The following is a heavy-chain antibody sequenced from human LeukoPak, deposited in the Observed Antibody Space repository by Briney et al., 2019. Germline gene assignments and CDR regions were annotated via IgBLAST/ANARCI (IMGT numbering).Heavy chain of an antibody. CDR1: GYTFTSYG. CDR2: IGAYNGNT. CDR3: ARNSFYYDSGGRLYQFDY. J-gene: IGHJ4*02. V-gene: IGHV1-18*01. Sequence: ASVKVSCKASGYTFTSYGITWVRQAPGQGLEWMGWIGAYNGNTNYAHKLQGRVTMTTDTSTSTAYMEMRSLRSDDTAVYYCARNSFYYDSGGRLYQFDYWGQGTLVTVSS. D-gene: IGHD3-22*01.